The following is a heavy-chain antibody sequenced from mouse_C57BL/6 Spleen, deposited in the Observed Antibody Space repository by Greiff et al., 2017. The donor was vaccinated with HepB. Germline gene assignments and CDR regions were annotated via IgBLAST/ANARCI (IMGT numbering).Heavy chain of an antibody. CDR2: IHPNSGST. J-gene: IGHJ1*03. Sequence: QVQLQQPGAELVKPGASVKLSCKASGYTFTSYWMHWVKQRPGQGLEWIGMIHPNSGSTNYNEKFKSKATLTVDKSYSTAYMQLSSMTSEDSAVYYCARERGNYVRYFDVWGTGTTVTVSS. D-gene: IGHD2-1*01. V-gene: IGHV1-64*01. CDR3: ARERGNYVRYFDV. CDR1: GYTFTSYW.